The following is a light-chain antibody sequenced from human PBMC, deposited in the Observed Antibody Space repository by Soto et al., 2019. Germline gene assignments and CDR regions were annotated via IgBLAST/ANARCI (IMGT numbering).Light chain of an antibody. V-gene: IGKV3-15*01. CDR3: QQYNNWPTGVT. CDR1: QSVSSN. Sequence: EIVMTQSPATLSVSPGERATLSCRASQSVSSNFAWYQQRPGQAPRLLIYGASTRATGIPARFSGSGSGTEFTLTVSSLQSEDFAVYYCQQYNNWPTGVTFGQGTRLEIK. CDR2: GAS. J-gene: IGKJ5*01.